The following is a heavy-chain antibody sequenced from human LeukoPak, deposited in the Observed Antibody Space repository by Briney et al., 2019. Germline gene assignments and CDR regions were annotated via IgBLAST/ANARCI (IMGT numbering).Heavy chain of an antibody. CDR2: ISAYNGNT. CDR3: ARVFDFGDNGDDAFDT. J-gene: IGHJ3*02. V-gene: IGHV1-18*01. CDR1: GGTFSSYA. Sequence: ASVKVSCKASGGTFSSYAISWVRQAPGQGLEWMGWISAYNGNTNYAQKLQGRVTMTTDTSTSTAYMELSGLRSDDTAVYYCARVFDFGDNGDDAFDTWGQGTLVTVSS. D-gene: IGHD4-17*01.